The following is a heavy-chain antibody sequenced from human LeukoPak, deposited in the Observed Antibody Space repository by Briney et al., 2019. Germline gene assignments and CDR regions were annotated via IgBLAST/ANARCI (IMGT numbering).Heavy chain of an antibody. J-gene: IGHJ5*02. CDR3: ARDSRYDSSGHAP. Sequence: PSETLSLTCTVSGGSIISDSYYWAWIRQPPGKGLEWIGSAYYNGETYYNPSLKSRVTISVDTSKSQFSLKLTSVTAADPAIYFCARDSRYDSSGHAPWGQGSLVTVSS. D-gene: IGHD3-22*01. V-gene: IGHV4-39*07. CDR1: GGSIISDSYY. CDR2: AYYNGET.